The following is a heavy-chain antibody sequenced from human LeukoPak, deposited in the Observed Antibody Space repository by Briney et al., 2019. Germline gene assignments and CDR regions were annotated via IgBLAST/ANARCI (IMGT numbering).Heavy chain of an antibody. J-gene: IGHJ4*02. CDR1: GVSISSYY. Sequence: PSETLSLTCTASGVSISSYYWSWVRQPPGKGLEWIWYIYTSGTTNYTPSLECRVPISVPTSKYLFSLKLSSVAAADTAVYYCARHRSYYDFDYWGQGTLVTVSS. D-gene: IGHD1-26*01. CDR2: IYTSGTT. CDR3: ARHRSYYDFDY. V-gene: IGHV4-4*09.